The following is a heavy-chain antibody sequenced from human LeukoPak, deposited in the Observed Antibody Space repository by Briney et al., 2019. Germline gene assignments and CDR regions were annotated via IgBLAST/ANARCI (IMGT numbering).Heavy chain of an antibody. CDR2: IYYSGNT. CDR1: GDSISTSNSY. Sequence: SETLSLTCSVSGDSISTSNSYWGWIRQPPGKGLEWIGSIYYSGNTYYNASLKSRVTISVDTSKNQFSLKLSSVTAADTAVYYCARAMGVDTAIYYYYYMDVWGKGTTVTVSS. J-gene: IGHJ6*03. CDR3: ARAMGVDTAIYYYYYMDV. D-gene: IGHD5-18*01. V-gene: IGHV4-39*07.